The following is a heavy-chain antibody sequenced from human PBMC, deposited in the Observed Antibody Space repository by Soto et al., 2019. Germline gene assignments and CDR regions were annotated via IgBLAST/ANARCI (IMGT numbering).Heavy chain of an antibody. V-gene: IGHV5-51*01. CDR2: IYPGDSDT. CDR1: GYSFTSYW. CDR3: ARTRYSYGLRYYYYGMDV. Sequence: GESLKISCKGSGYSFTSYWIGWVRQMPGKGLEWMGIIYPGDSDTRYSPSFQGQVTISADKSISTAYLQWSSLKASDTAMYYCARTRYSYGLRYYYYGMDVRGQGTTVTVSS. D-gene: IGHD5-18*01. J-gene: IGHJ6*02.